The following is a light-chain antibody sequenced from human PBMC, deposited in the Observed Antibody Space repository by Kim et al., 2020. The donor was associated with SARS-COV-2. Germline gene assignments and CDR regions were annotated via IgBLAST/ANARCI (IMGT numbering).Light chain of an antibody. CDR2: DVS. CDR1: SSDVGVYDY. V-gene: IGLV2-14*03. Sequence: GQSITISCTGTSSDVGVYDYVSWYQQHPGNAPKLMIFDVSTRPSGVSNRFSGSKSGNTASLTISGLQAEDEADYYCSSYTTSSTWVFGGGTQLTVL. J-gene: IGLJ3*02. CDR3: SSYTTSSTWV.